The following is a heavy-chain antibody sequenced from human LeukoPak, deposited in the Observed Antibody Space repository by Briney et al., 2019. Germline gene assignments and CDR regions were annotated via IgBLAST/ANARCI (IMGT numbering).Heavy chain of an antibody. J-gene: IGHJ4*02. D-gene: IGHD1-26*01. V-gene: IGHV3-30*03. CDR2: ISYDGSNK. CDR3: AGLYSGSHSYDY. Sequence: GGSLRLSCAASGFTFSSYGMHWVRQAPGKGLEWVAVISYDGSNKYYADSVKGRFTISRDNSKNTLYLQMNSLRAEDTAVYYCAGLYSGSHSYDYWGQGTLVTVSS. CDR1: GFTFSSYG.